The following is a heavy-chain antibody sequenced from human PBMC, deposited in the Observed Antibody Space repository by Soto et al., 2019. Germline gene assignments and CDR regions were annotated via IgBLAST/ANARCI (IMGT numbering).Heavy chain of an antibody. CDR3: AKDYWSNVLRYFDWLPGDYYGMDV. CDR2: ISGSGGST. CDR1: GFTFSSYA. J-gene: IGHJ6*02. Sequence: GGSLRLSCAASGFTFSSYAMSWVRQAPGKGLEWVSAISGSGGSTYYADSVKGRFTISRDNSKNTLYLQMNSLRAEDTAVYYCAKDYWSNVLRYFDWLPGDYYGMDVWGQGTTVTVSS. D-gene: IGHD3-9*01. V-gene: IGHV3-23*01.